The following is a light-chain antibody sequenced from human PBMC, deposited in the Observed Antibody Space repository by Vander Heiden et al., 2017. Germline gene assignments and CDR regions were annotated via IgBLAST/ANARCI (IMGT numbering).Light chain of an antibody. J-gene: IGLJ2*01. Sequence: SYELTQPLSVSVALGQTARITCGGNNIGSKNVHWYQQKPGQAPVLVIYRGIIRPPGIPERFPGSNSGNTATLTISRAQAGDEADHYCQVWDSSALFGGGTKLTVL. CDR2: RGI. V-gene: IGLV3-9*01. CDR3: QVWDSSAL. CDR1: NIGSKN.